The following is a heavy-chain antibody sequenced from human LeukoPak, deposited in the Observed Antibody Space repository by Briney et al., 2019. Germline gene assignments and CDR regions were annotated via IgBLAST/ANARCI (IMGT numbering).Heavy chain of an antibody. Sequence: SETLSLTCTVSGGSISSSSYYWGWIRQPPGKGLEWIGSIYYSGSTYYNPSLKSRVTISVDTSKNQFSLKLSSVTAADTAVYYCARDNYDFWTGAFDAFDIWGQGTMVTVSS. V-gene: IGHV4-39*02. CDR1: GGSISSSSYY. D-gene: IGHD3-3*01. CDR3: ARDNYDFWTGAFDAFDI. CDR2: IYYSGST. J-gene: IGHJ3*02.